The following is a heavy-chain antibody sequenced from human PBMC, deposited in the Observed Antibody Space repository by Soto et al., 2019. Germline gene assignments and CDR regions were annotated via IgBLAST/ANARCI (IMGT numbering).Heavy chain of an antibody. CDR1: GFTFSSYA. CDR3: ARDPSDYGDYVYRYYGMDV. J-gene: IGHJ6*02. D-gene: IGHD4-17*01. Sequence: QVQLVESGGGVVQPGRSLRLSCAASGFTFSSYAMHWVRQAPGKGLEWVAVISYDGSNKYYADSVKGRFTISRDNSENTRYLQMNSLRAEGTAVYYCARDPSDYGDYVYRYYGMDVWGQGTTVTVSS. V-gene: IGHV3-30-3*01. CDR2: ISYDGSNK.